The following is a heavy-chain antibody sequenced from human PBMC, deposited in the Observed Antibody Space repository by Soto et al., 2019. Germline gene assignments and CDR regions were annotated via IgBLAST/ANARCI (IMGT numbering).Heavy chain of an antibody. CDR2: IYYSGNT. Sequence: SETLSLTCTVSDGSIRTGGYYWSWIRHHPGKGLEWIGYIYYSGNTYYNPSLQSRVLISIDMSRNQFSLKLNSVTAADAAVYFCARGSTMTLYGLDVWGQGTTVTVSS. J-gene: IGHJ6*02. CDR3: ARGSTMTLYGLDV. V-gene: IGHV4-31*03. D-gene: IGHD1-1*01. CDR1: DGSIRTGGYY.